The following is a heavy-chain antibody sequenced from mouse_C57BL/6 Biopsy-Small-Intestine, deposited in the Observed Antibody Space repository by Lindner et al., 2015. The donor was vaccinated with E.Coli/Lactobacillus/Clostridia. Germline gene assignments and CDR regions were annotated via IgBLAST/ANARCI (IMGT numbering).Heavy chain of an antibody. CDR2: IDPANGNT. CDR1: DFNIEDGF. CDR3: ARLLGRINYGNYKGFFDV. Sequence: VQLQESGAELVRPGASVKLSCTASDFNIEDGFMHWVKQRPEQGLEWIGRIDPANGNTKYAPKFQDKATITADTSSNTAYLQLSSLTSEDTAVYYCARLLGRINYGNYKGFFDVWGAGTTVTVSS. J-gene: IGHJ1*01. D-gene: IGHD2-1*01. V-gene: IGHV14-3*01.